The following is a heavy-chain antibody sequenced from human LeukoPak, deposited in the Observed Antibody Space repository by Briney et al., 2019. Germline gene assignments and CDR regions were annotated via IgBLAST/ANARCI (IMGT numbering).Heavy chain of an antibody. V-gene: IGHV1-8*03. D-gene: IGHD1-26*01. J-gene: IGHJ6*03. CDR3: AREPPGGSYYPGLYYYYYMDV. CDR1: GYTFTSYD. Sequence: GASVKVSCKASGYTFTSYDINWVRQATGQGLEWMGWMNPNSGNTGYAQKFQGRVTITTDESTSTAYMELSSLRSEDTAVYYCAREPPGGSYYPGLYYYYYMDVWGKGTTVTVSS. CDR2: MNPNSGNT.